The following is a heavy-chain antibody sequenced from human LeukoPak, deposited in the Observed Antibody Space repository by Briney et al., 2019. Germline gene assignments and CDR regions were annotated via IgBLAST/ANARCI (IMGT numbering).Heavy chain of an antibody. Sequence: SETLSLTCTVSGGSISSYYWSWIRQPAGKGLEWIGRIYTSGSTNYNPSPKSRVTISVDRSKNQFSLKLSSVTAADTAVYYCARAPSGAYDFYYFDYWGQGTLVTVFS. J-gene: IGHJ4*02. CDR3: ARAPSGAYDFYYFDY. V-gene: IGHV4-4*07. CDR2: IYTSGST. D-gene: IGHD3-3*01. CDR1: GGSISSYY.